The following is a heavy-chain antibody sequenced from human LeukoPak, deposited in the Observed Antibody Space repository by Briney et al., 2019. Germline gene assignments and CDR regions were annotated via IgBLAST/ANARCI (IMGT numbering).Heavy chain of an antibody. CDR3: ARDRLPTTAVIGDFDY. Sequence: GGSLRLSCAASGFTFSSYGMSWVRQAPGKGLEWVSAISGSGGSTYYADSVKGRFTISRDNSKNTLHLQMNSLRPEDTALYYCARDRLPTTAVIGDFDYWGQGTLVTVSS. CDR1: GFTFSSYG. V-gene: IGHV3-23*01. J-gene: IGHJ4*02. D-gene: IGHD4-23*01. CDR2: ISGSGGST.